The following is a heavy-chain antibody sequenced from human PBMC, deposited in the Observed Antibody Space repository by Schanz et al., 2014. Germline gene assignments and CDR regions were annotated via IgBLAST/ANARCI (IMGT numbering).Heavy chain of an antibody. D-gene: IGHD2-8*02. Sequence: QVQLVQSGDEVKKPGASVKVSCKTSGYTSSDYGITWVRQAPGQGLEWVGWISPYTANTHYFDKMEGRVAMATDTSTSASYMELRSLRSDDTAMYDCATMGGYCTATACQILEVLDVWGQGTMVTVSS. V-gene: IGHV1-18*01. CDR2: ISPYTANT. CDR3: ATMGGYCTATACQILEVLDV. J-gene: IGHJ3*01. CDR1: GYTSSDYG.